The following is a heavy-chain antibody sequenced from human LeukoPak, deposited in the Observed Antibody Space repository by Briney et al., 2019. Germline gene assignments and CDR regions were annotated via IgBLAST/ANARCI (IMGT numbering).Heavy chain of an antibody. Sequence: PGGSLRLSCEASGFSFTNTWMSWVRQAPGKGLEWVGRVKSKADDGTTDYAAPVQGRFTISRDDSKNTLSLQMNSLKTEDTAVYYCATEGGSGSYYGDDAFDMWGQGAMVTVSS. J-gene: IGHJ3*02. CDR3: ATEGGSGSYYGDDAFDM. D-gene: IGHD3-10*01. V-gene: IGHV3-15*01. CDR2: VKSKADDGTT. CDR1: GFSFTNTW.